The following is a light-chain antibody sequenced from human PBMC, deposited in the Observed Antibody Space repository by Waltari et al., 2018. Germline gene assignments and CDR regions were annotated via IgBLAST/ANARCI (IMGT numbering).Light chain of an antibody. CDR2: DAS. CDR3: QQYGSSWYT. CDR1: QSIRST. J-gene: IGKJ2*01. V-gene: IGKV3-20*01. Sequence: EIVLTQSPATLSVSPGERATLSCWASQSIRSTLAWSQQKPGQAPRLLIYDASTRATGIPVRFSGSGSGTYFTLTISRLEPEDFAVYYCQQYGSSWYTFGQGTKLQIK.